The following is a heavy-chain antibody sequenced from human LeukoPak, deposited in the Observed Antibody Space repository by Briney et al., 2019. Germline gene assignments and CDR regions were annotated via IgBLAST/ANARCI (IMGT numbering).Heavy chain of an antibody. J-gene: IGHJ4*02. CDR3: ARVDRTYYYDSSGYFDY. CDR1: GFTVSSNY. V-gene: IGHV3-53*01. D-gene: IGHD3-22*01. Sequence: LPRGSLRLSCAASGFTVSSNYMSWVRQAPGKGLEWVSVIYSGGSTYYADSVKGRFTISRDNSKNTLYLQMNSLRAEDTAVYYCARVDRTYYYDSSGYFDYWGQGTLVTVSS. CDR2: IYSGGST.